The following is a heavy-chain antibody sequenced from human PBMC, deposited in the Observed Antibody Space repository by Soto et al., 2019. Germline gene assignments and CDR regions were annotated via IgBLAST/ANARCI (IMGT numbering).Heavy chain of an antibody. V-gene: IGHV1-69*13. CDR1: GGTFSSYA. D-gene: IGHD5-12*01. J-gene: IGHJ4*02. CDR3: ATRRDGYNFVS. CDR2: IIPIFGTA. Sequence: SVKISCKGSGGTFSSYAISWVRQAPGQGLEWMGGIIPIFGTANYAQKFQGRVTITADESTSTAYMELSSLRSEDTAVYYCATRRDGYNFVSWGQGTLVTVSS.